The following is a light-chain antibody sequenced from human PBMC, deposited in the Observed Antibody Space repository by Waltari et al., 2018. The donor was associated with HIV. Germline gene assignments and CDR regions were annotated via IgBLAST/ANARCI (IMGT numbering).Light chain of an antibody. CDR1: NIAVGNYNL. J-gene: IGLJ3*02. CDR2: DVS. CDR3: LTYVSDSGTWK. V-gene: IGLV2-23*02. Sequence: QSPLTQPASVSGNPGQSVTITCTGTNIAVGNYNLVSWYQQHPGKAPKLLIYDVSKRPSGVSSRFSGSKSGYWASLTISGLLTEDESYYYCLTYVSDSGTWKFGGGTYLTV.